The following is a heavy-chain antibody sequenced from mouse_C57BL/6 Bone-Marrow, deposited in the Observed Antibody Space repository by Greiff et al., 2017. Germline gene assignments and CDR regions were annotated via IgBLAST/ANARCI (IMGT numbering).Heavy chain of an antibody. J-gene: IGHJ4*01. CDR1: GYTFTSYW. D-gene: IGHD2-1*01. V-gene: IGHV1-55*01. CDR3: AGDYGNPWYAMGY. CDR2: IYPGSGST. Sequence: VQLQQSGAGLVKPGASVKMSCKASGYTFTSYWITWVQQRPGQGLEWIGDIYPGSGSTNYNVKVKSQATLTVDTSSSTAYMQLSSLTSEDSAVXYCAGDYGNPWYAMGYWGQGASGTGSS.